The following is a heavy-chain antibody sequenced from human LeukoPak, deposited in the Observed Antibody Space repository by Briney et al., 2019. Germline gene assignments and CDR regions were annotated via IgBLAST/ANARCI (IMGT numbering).Heavy chain of an antibody. Sequence: SVKVSCKASGGTFSSYAISWVRQAPGQGLEWMGRIIPIFGTANYAQKFQGRVTITTDESTSTAYMELSSLRSEDTAVYYCASGMYSTSSYYYDSSGYQGLYYFDHWGQGTLVTVSS. CDR1: GGTFSSYA. D-gene: IGHD3-22*01. CDR3: ASGMYSTSSYYYDSSGYQGLYYFDH. V-gene: IGHV1-69*05. J-gene: IGHJ4*02. CDR2: IIPIFGTA.